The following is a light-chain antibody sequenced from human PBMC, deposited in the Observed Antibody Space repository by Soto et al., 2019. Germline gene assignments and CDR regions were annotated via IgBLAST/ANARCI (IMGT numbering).Light chain of an antibody. CDR3: QQYITLPHT. J-gene: IGKJ2*01. CDR2: GIS. V-gene: IGKV3-20*01. Sequence: ENVLTQSPGTLSLSPGERATLSCRASQSVTNNFFAWYQQKPGQAPRLLIYGISSRATGIPDRFSGSGSGTEFNLTISRLEPEDFVVYYCQQYITLPHTFGQGTKLEVK. CDR1: QSVTNNF.